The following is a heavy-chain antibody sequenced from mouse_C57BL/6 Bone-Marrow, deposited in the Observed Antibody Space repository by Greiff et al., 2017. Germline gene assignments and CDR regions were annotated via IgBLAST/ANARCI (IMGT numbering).Heavy chain of an antibody. V-gene: IGHV1-76*01. CDR1: GYTFTDYY. D-gene: IGHD2-12*01. CDR3: AGGITIVRECDY. J-gene: IGHJ4*01. CDR2: IYPGSGDT. Sequence: QVKLLQSGAELVRPGASVKLSCKASGYTFTDYYINWVKQRPGQGLAWIARIYPGSGDTNYTEKFKGKATLTADKSSSTADMQLSSLTSEDSAVYFCAGGITIVRECDYWGQGTTVTVSS.